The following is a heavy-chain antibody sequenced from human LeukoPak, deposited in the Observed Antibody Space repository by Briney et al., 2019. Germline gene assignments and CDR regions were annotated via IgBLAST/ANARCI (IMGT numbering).Heavy chain of an antibody. V-gene: IGHV3-30-3*01. J-gene: IGHJ4*02. D-gene: IGHD7-27*01. CDR3: AKDGGLWVSAHWGDS. CDR1: GFTFSSYA. CDR2: ISYDGSNK. Sequence: GGSLRLSCAASGFTFSSYAMHWVSQAPGKGLEWVAVISYDGSNKYCADSVKGRFTVSRDNSKNTLYLQMNSLRAEDTAVYYCAKDGGLWVSAHWGDSWGRGTLVTVSS.